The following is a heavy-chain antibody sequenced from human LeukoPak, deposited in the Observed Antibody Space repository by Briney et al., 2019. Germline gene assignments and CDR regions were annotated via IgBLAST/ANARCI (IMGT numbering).Heavy chain of an antibody. D-gene: IGHD6-19*01. V-gene: IGHV3-30*04. J-gene: IGHJ4*02. CDR1: GFSFSSYA. CDR2: ISHDGINK. CDR3: ARDRREYSSGWYFDQ. Sequence: PGRSLRLSCVVSGFSFSSYAMHWVRQAPGKGLEWVAVISHDGINKYYADSVKGRFTISRDISKNTLYVQMNSLRGEDTAVYYRARDRREYSSGWYFDQWGQGILVTVSS.